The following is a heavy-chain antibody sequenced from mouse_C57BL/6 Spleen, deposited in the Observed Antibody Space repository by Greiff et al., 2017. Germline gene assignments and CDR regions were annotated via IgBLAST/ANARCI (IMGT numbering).Heavy chain of an antibody. CDR2: IDPSDSYT. CDR1: GYTFTSYW. CDR3: ARRREYLDY. J-gene: IGHJ2*01. Sequence: QVQLQQPGAELVKPGASVKLSCKASGYTFTSYWMQWVKQRPGQGLEWIGEIDPSDSYTNYNQKFKGKATLTVDTSSSTAYMQLSSLTSEDSAVYYCARRREYLDYWGQGTTLTVSS. V-gene: IGHV1-50*01.